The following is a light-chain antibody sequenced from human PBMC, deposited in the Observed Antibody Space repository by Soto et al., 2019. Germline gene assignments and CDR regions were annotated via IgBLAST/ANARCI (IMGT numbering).Light chain of an antibody. CDR1: SSNIGDNS. CDR2: TND. V-gene: IGLV1-47*01. CDR3: STWDDSLNGRV. J-gene: IGLJ3*02. Sequence: QSVLTQPPSASGTPGQRVVISCSGSSSNIGDNSVSWYQQLPGTAPKLLIYTNDQRPSGVPDRFSAYKSGTSASLAISGLRSEDEADYHCSTWDDSLNGRVFGGGTKLTVL.